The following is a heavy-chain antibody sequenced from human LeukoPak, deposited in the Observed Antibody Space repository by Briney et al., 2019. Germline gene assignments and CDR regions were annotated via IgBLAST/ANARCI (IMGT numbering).Heavy chain of an antibody. J-gene: IGHJ4*02. CDR2: IGTAGDT. CDR3: ARGKDYGDSPFDY. Sequence: GGSLRLSCAASGYTFSSYDMHWVRHDTGKGLEWVSAIGTAGDTYYPGSVKGRFTISRENAKNSLYLQMNSLRAGDTAVYYCARGKDYGDSPFDYWGQGTLVTVSS. D-gene: IGHD4-17*01. V-gene: IGHV3-13*01. CDR1: GYTFSSYD.